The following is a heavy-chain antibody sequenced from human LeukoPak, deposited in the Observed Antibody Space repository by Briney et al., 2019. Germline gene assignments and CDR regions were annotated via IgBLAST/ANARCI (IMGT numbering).Heavy chain of an antibody. CDR2: IIPILGIA. V-gene: IGHV1-69*04. D-gene: IGHD3-3*01. J-gene: IGHJ4*02. CDR3: ARGPGILTIFGPHLYYFDY. Sequence: SVKVSCKASGGTFSSYAISWVRQAPGQGLEWMGRIIPILGIANYAQKFQGRVTITAGKSTSTAYMELSSLRSEDTAVYYCARGPGILTIFGPHLYYFDYWGQGTLVTVSS. CDR1: GGTFSSYA.